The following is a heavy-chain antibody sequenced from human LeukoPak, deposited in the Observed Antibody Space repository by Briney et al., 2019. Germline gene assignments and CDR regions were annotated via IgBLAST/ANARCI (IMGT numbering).Heavy chain of an antibody. CDR3: ARDRIPPRYYFDY. V-gene: IGHV3-33*01. D-gene: IGHD2-21*01. CDR2: IWYDGSNK. J-gene: IGHJ4*02. CDR1: GFTFSSYG. Sequence: PGGSLRLSCAASGFTFSSYGMHWVRQAPGKGLEWVAAIWYDGSNKYYADSVKGRFTISRDNSKNTLYLQMNSLRAEDTAVYYCARDRIPPRYYFDYWGQGTLVTVSS.